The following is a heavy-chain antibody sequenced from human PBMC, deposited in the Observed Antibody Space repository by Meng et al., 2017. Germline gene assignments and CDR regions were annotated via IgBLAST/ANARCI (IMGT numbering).Heavy chain of an antibody. CDR1: GGSISSGSYY. V-gene: IGHV4-61*02. CDR3: ARDLDVTPEPNAFDI. Sequence: SCTVSGGSISSGSYYWSWIRQPAGKGLEWIGRIYTSGSTNYNPSLKSRVTISVDTSKNQFSLKLSSVTAADTAVYYCARDLDVTPEPNAFDIWGQGTMVTVSS. CDR2: IYTSGST. D-gene: IGHD1-14*01. J-gene: IGHJ3*02.